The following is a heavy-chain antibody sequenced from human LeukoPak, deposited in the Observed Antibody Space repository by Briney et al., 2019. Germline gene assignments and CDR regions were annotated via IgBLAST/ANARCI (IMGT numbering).Heavy chain of an antibody. CDR1: GFTFSNAW. CDR3: ARAKYHYYYYYMDV. Sequence: GGPLRLSCTASGFTFSNAWMSWVRQAPGKGLEWVANIKQDGSEKYYVDSVKGRFTISRDNAKNSLYLQMNSLRAEDTAVYYCARAKYHYYYYYMDVWGKGTTVTVSS. CDR2: IKQDGSEK. V-gene: IGHV3-7*01. D-gene: IGHD2-2*01. J-gene: IGHJ6*03.